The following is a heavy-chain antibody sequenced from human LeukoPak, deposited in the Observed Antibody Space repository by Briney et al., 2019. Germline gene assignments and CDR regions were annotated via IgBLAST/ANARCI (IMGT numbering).Heavy chain of an antibody. CDR3: ARAHDA. J-gene: IGHJ5*02. Sequence: GSLRLPCAASGFTFSDYYMSWIRQAPGKGLEWIGRIYTSGSTNYNPSLKSRVTMSVDTSKNQFSLKLSSVTAADTAVYYCARAHDAWGQGTLVTVSS. CDR2: IYTSGST. CDR1: GFTFSDYY. V-gene: IGHV4-59*10.